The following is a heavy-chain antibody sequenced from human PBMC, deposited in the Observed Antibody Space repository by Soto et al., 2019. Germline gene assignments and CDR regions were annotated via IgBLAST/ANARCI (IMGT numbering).Heavy chain of an antibody. CDR2: IIPIIGII. D-gene: IGHD2-2*01. CDR3: AKDGGPVYCNSPGCSAKHFDY. Sequence: TSVKVSCKASGGTFSTYTSTWVRQAPGQGLEWMGRIIPIIGIINYAQKFQGRVTITADKFTGTAYMELTRLRHEDTAVYYCAKDGGPVYCNSPGCSAKHFDYWGQGTLVTVSS. CDR1: GGTFSTYT. J-gene: IGHJ4*02. V-gene: IGHV1-69*04.